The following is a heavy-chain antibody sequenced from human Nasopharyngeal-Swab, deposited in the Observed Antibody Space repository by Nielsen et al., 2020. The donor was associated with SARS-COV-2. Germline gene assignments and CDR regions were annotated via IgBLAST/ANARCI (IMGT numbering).Heavy chain of an antibody. CDR2: ISGSGGST. CDR3: AKDGGIAVAGWFDP. V-gene: IGHV3-23*01. J-gene: IGHJ5*02. D-gene: IGHD6-19*01. CDR1: GFTFSSYA. Sequence: GESLEISCAASGFTFSSYAMSWVRLAPGRGLEWVSAISGSGGSTYYADSVKGRFTISRDNSKNTLDLQMNSLRAEDTAVYFCAKDGGIAVAGWFDPWGQGTLVTVSS.